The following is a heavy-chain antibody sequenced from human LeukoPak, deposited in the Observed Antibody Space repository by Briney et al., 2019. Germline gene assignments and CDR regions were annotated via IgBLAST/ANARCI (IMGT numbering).Heavy chain of an antibody. V-gene: IGHV3-53*01. J-gene: IGHJ4*02. D-gene: IGHD2-15*01. CDR3: AVLRSGGSCYPPGFDY. CDR1: GFTVSSNY. CDR2: IYSGGST. Sequence: QAGGSLRLSCAASGFTVSSNYMSWDRQAPGKGLEWVSVIYSGGSTYYADSVKGRFTISRDNSKNTLYLQMNSLRAEDTAVYYCAVLRSGGSCYPPGFDYWGQGTLVTVSS.